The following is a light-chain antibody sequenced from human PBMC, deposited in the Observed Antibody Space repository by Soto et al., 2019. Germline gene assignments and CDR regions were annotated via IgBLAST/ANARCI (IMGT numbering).Light chain of an antibody. CDR1: ASDIATFIY. J-gene: IGLJ1*01. CDR2: QVT. Sequence: QSVPAQPASMSGSPGQSITISCTGRASDIATFIYVSCYQHYPGKAPKLLIHQVTSRASAVSHRFPGSTSGNAAALTISVIQPEDEAEYYCNSYTSTSVYVFGTWTKVTV. V-gene: IGLV2-14*01. CDR3: NSYTSTSVYV.